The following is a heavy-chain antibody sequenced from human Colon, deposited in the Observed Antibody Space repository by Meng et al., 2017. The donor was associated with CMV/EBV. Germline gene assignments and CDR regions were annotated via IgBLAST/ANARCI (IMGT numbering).Heavy chain of an antibody. J-gene: IGHJ4*02. D-gene: IGHD3-10*01. CDR1: GDSVSTNSAA. Sequence: SQTRSLTGAISGDSVSTNSAAWHWIRQSPSRGLEWLGRAYYRSKWYFDYTVSMKSRMTINPDTSKNQFSLQLNSVTPDDTAVYFCARGRNNDGSWYVFDFWGQGSLVTVSS. CDR2: AYYRSKWYF. V-gene: IGHV6-1*01. CDR3: ARGRNNDGSWYVFDF.